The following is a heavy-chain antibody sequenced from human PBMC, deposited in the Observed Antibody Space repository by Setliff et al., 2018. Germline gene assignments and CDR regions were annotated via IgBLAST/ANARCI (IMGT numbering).Heavy chain of an antibody. J-gene: IGHJ4*02. D-gene: IGHD3-10*01. CDR2: IYVTEST. CDR3: AASRAYTGAVEEWFLPKTFDF. CDR1: GDSISNYY. Sequence: KSSETLSLTCTVSGDSISNYYWNWIRQPAGKGLEWIGRIYVTESTKYNPSLKSRVTLSIDTSKNQFSLKLSSLTAADAALYYCAASRAYTGAVEEWFLPKTFDFWGQGSPVTVSS. V-gene: IGHV4-4*07.